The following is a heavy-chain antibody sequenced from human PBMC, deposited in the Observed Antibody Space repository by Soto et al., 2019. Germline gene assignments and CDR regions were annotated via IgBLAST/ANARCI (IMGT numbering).Heavy chain of an antibody. CDR3: TGYCSSTSCHPLY. Sequence: GGSLRLSCAASGFTFSSYSMNWVRQAPGKGLEWVSYISSSSGSIYYADSVKGRFTISRDNAKKSLYLQMNSLRAEDTAVYYCTGYCSSTSCHPLYWGQGTLVTVSS. V-gene: IGHV3-48*01. D-gene: IGHD2-2*01. CDR1: GFTFSSYS. J-gene: IGHJ4*02. CDR2: ISSSSGSI.